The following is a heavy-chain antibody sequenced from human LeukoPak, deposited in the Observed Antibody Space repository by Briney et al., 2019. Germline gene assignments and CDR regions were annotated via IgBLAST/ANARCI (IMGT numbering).Heavy chain of an antibody. D-gene: IGHD3-22*01. CDR1: GFTFGDYA. CDR2: IRSKAYGGPT. Sequence: GGSLRLSCTASGFTFGDYAMSWFRQAPGKGLEWVGFIRSKAYGGPTEYAASVKGRFTISRDDSKSIAYLQMNSLKTEDTAVYYCTRERHYDSSGYLDYWGQGTLVTVSS. V-gene: IGHV3-49*03. J-gene: IGHJ4*02. CDR3: TRERHYDSSGYLDY.